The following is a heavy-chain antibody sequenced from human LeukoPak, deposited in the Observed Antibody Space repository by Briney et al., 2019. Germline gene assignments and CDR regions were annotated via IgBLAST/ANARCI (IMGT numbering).Heavy chain of an antibody. CDR1: GFIFSSSG. J-gene: IGHJ4*02. CDR2: ISGSGGST. CDR3: AALQWLANFDY. V-gene: IGHV3-23*01. Sequence: GGSLRLSCAASGFIFSSSGMSWVRQAPGKGLEWVSAISGSGGSTYYADSVKGRFTISRDNSKNTLYLQMNSLRAEDTAVYYCAALQWLANFDYWGQGTLVTVSS. D-gene: IGHD6-19*01.